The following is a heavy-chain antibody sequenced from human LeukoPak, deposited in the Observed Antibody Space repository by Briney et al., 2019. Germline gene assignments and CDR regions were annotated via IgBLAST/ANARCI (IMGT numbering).Heavy chain of an antibody. CDR3: ATARDTRFGNYYYDMDV. D-gene: IGHD3-10*02. CDR1: GFSFSDSA. V-gene: IGHV3-30-3*01. J-gene: IGHJ6*02. Sequence: TGGSLRLSCAASGFSFSDSALHWVRQAPGKGLEWVTIISYDGTNKYYADSVKGRFTISRDNSKNTLNLQMNSLRTEDTAVYYCATARDTRFGNYYYDMDVGGQGTTVTVSS. CDR2: ISYDGTNK.